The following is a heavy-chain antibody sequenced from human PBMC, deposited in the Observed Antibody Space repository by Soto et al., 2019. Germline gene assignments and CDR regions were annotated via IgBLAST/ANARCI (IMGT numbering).Heavy chain of an antibody. CDR3: ARDGVSYSSSSAYFDY. J-gene: IGHJ4*02. V-gene: IGHV1-69*13. CDR1: GGTFSSYA. D-gene: IGHD6-6*01. Sequence: ASVKVSCKASGGTFSSYAISWVRQAPGQGLEWMGGIIPIFGTANYAQKFQGRVTITADESTSTAYMELSSLRSEDTAVYYCARDGVSYSSSSAYFDYWGQGTLVTVSS. CDR2: IIPIFGTA.